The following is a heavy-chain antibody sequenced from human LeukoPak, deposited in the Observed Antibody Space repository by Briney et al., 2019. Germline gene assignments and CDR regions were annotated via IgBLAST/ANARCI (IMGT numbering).Heavy chain of an antibody. J-gene: IGHJ4*02. V-gene: IGHV1-69*04. CDR3: ARDIQAIAAAGTRNFDY. Sequence: ASVTVSCKASGGTFSSYAISWVRQAPGQGLEWMGRIIPILGIANYAQKFQGRVTITADKSTSTAYMELSSLRSEDTAVYYCARDIQAIAAAGTRNFDYWGQGTLVTVSS. CDR1: GGTFSSYA. CDR2: IIPILGIA. D-gene: IGHD6-13*01.